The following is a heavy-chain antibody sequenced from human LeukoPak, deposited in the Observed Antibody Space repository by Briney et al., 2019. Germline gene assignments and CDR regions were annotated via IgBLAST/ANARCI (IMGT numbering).Heavy chain of an antibody. Sequence: SETLSLTCTVSGGSISSYYWTWIRQPPGKGLDWIGYIYYSGSTNYNPSLNSRVTISVDTSKNQFSLKLSSVTAADTAVYYCARVGDKRLFDPWGQGTLVTVSS. CDR1: GGSISSYY. D-gene: IGHD5-24*01. CDR2: IYYSGST. CDR3: ARVGDKRLFDP. J-gene: IGHJ5*02. V-gene: IGHV4-59*01.